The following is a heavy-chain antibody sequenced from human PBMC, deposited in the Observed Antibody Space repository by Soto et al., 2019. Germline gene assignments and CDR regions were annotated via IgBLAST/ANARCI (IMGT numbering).Heavy chain of an antibody. CDR3: AKRRGAGGHFDY. CDR2: VSIGGST. CDR1: GFTFSSYA. J-gene: IGHJ4*02. V-gene: IGHV3-23*01. D-gene: IGHD2-15*01. Sequence: RLSCAASGFTFSSYAMGWVRQGPGKGLEWVAVVSIGGSTHYADSVRGRFTISRDNSKNTPSLQMNSLTAEDTAVYFCAKRRGAGGHFDYWGQGALVTVSS.